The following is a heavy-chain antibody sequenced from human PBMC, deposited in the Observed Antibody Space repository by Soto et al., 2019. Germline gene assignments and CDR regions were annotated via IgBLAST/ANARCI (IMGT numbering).Heavy chain of an antibody. CDR1: GYTFTSYG. D-gene: IGHD3-22*01. Sequence: QVQLVQSGAEVKKPGASVKVSCKASGYTFTSYGIIWVRQAPGQGLEWMGWISAYNGNTNYAQKLQGRVTMTTDTSTSTAYMELRSLRSDDTAVYYCARENYYYDSSGTPYYFDYWGQGTLVTVSS. V-gene: IGHV1-18*01. CDR2: ISAYNGNT. J-gene: IGHJ4*02. CDR3: ARENYYYDSSGTPYYFDY.